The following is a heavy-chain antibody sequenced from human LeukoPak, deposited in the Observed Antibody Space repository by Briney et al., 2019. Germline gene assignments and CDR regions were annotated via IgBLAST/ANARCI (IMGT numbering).Heavy chain of an antibody. J-gene: IGHJ6*02. CDR2: ISPGVSGYT. CDR1: GFSFNSYT. Sequence: GGSLRLSCLASGFSFNSYTMNWVREAPGKGLEWVSTISPGVSGYTWYAESVKGRFTISRDNPENSLYLQMDSLRADDTAVYYCVRDVSRRVGMDVWGQGTTVTVSS. CDR3: VRDVSRRVGMDV. V-gene: IGHV3-21*06. D-gene: IGHD5/OR15-5a*01.